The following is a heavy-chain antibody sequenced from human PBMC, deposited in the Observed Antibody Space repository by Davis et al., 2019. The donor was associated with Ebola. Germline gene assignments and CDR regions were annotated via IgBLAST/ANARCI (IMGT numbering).Heavy chain of an antibody. V-gene: IGHV3-48*02. CDR2: ISSSSSTI. CDR1: GFTFSSYS. Sequence: PSETLSLTCAASGFTFSSYSMNWVRQAPGKGLEWVSYISSSSSTIYYADSVKGRFTISRDNAKNSLYLQMNSLRDEDTAVYYCARDSNYDFWSDNVMGDYYYGMDVWGQGTTVTVSS. D-gene: IGHD3-3*01. J-gene: IGHJ6*02. CDR3: ARDSNYDFWSDNVMGDYYYGMDV.